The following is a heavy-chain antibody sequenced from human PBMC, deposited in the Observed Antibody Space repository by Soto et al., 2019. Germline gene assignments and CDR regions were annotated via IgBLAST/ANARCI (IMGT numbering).Heavy chain of an antibody. V-gene: IGHV3-30*03. J-gene: IGHJ4*02. CDR1: GFTFSHYG. CDR2: ISYDGRNK. CDR3: ARYSGKYQGPIAY. D-gene: IGHD1-26*01. Sequence: QVQVVASGGGVVQPGRSLRLSCAASGFTFSHYGIHWVRQAPGKGLERLAVISYDGRNKHYADSVKGRFTVSRDNYKNPLDLQMNSLRAKETAVYFCARYSGKYQGPIAYSGQGTLVTVSS.